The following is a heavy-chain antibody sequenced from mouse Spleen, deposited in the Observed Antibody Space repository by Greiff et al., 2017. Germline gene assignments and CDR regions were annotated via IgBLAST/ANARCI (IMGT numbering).Heavy chain of an antibody. J-gene: IGHJ3*01. CDR1: GYTFTSYG. CDR2: IYPRSGNT. V-gene: IGHV1-81*01. Sequence: QVQLQQSGAELARPGASVKLSCKASGYTFTSYGISWVKQRTGQGLEWIGEIYPRSGNTYYNEKFKGKATLTADKSSSTAYMELRSLTSEDSAVSFCAKMGSSYGWFAYWGHGTLVTVSA. CDR3: AKMGSSYGWFAY. D-gene: IGHD1-1*01.